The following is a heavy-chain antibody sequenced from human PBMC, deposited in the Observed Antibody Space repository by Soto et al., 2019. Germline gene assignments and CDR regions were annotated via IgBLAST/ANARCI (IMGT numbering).Heavy chain of an antibody. CDR2: IYSGGTT. V-gene: IGHV3-66*01. J-gene: IGHJ4*02. D-gene: IGHD6-13*01. CDR3: ARAGISQAAAGSLDCCPIDS. Sequence: EVELVESGGGLVQPGGSLRLSCAASGFTVSSNYMSWVRQAPGKGLERVSIIYSGGTTYYADSVKGRFTISRDNSKNTLYLQMNSLRAEDTAVYYCARAGISQAAAGSLDCCPIDSWGQGSLVTASS. CDR1: GFTVSSNY.